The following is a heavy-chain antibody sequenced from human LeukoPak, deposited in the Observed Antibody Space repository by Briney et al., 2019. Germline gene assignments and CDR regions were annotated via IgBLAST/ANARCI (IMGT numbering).Heavy chain of an antibody. CDR2: ILYDGSNK. J-gene: IGHJ4*02. CDR3: ASDGSPYYYGSGSYSVTFDY. D-gene: IGHD3-10*01. V-gene: IGHV3-30*03. Sequence: GGSLRLSCAASGFTFNSYAMHWVRQAPGKGLEWVAVILYDGSNKYYADSVKGRFTISRDNAKNSLYLQMNSLRDEDTAVYYCASDGSPYYYGSGSYSVTFDYWGQGTLVTVSS. CDR1: GFTFNSYA.